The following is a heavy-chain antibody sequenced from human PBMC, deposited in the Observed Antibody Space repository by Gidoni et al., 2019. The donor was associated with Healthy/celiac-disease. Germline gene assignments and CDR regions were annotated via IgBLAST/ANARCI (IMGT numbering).Heavy chain of an antibody. V-gene: IGHV3-30-3*01. CDR1: GFTFSSYA. CDR2: ISYDGSKK. CDR3: ARDTAPINYYDSSGYLDY. J-gene: IGHJ4*02. Sequence: QVQLVESGGGVVQPGRSLRLSCAASGFTFSSYAMHWVRQAPGKGLEWVAVISYDGSKKYYADSVKGRFTISRDNSKNTLYLQMNSLRAEDTAVYYCARDTAPINYYDSSGYLDYWGQGTLVTVSS. D-gene: IGHD3-22*01.